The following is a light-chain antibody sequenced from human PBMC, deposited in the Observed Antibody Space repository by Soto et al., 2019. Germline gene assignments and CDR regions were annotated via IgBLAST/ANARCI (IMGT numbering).Light chain of an antibody. Sequence: QSALTQPASVSGSPGQSITISCTGTSSDVGRYNFVSWYQQRPGKAPKLMIYDVSSRPSGVSNRFSGYKFGTTASLTISGLQAEDDADYYCRSYTSRSTFVFGSGTKLTVL. CDR2: DVS. CDR1: SSDVGRYNF. J-gene: IGLJ1*01. V-gene: IGLV2-14*01. CDR3: RSYTSRSTFV.